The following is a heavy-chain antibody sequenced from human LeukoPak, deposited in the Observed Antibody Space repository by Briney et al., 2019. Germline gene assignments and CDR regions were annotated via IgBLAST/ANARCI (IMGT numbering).Heavy chain of an antibody. CDR3: ARQDPSIAVRLFDN. D-gene: IGHD6-6*01. J-gene: IGHJ4*02. CDR2: ISDSGRS. V-gene: IGHV4-61*10. CDR1: GGSISSGSYY. Sequence: SETLSLTCTVSGGSISSGSYYWSWIRQPAGKGLEWIGYISDSGRSDYNTSLKSRVTISVDTSKNQFSLKLNSVTAADTAVYFCARQDPSIAVRLFDNWGQGTLVTVSS.